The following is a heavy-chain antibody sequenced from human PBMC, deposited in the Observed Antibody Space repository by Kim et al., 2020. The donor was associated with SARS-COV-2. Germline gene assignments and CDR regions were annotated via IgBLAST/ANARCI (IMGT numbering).Heavy chain of an antibody. D-gene: IGHD2-2*01. CDR1: GYTFTSYG. CDR2: ISAYNGNT. J-gene: IGHJ5*02. V-gene: IGHV1-18*01. Sequence: ASVKVSCKASGYTFTSYGISWVRQAPGQGLEWMGWISAYNGNTNYAQKLQGRVTMTTDTSTSTAYMELRSLRSDDTAVYYCARVGDIVVVPAAMENWFDPWGQGTLVTVSS. CDR3: ARVGDIVVVPAAMENWFDP.